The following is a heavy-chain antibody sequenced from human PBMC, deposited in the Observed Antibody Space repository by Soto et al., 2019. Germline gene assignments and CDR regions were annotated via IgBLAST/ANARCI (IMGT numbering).Heavy chain of an antibody. J-gene: IGHJ4*02. Sequence: SETLSLTCTVSGGSISGYFWSWIRQPAGKGLEWIGRIYTSGSTNYNPSLKSRITMSVDTSNNQVFLKLSSVTAADTAVYYCARDLGDYGEYAFDYSGQIILLTLSS. V-gene: IGHV4-4*07. CDR2: IYTSGST. CDR1: GGSISGYF. CDR3: ARDLGDYGEYAFDY. D-gene: IGHD4-17*01.